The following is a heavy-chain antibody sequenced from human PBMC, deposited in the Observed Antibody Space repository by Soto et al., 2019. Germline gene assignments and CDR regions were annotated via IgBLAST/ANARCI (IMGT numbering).Heavy chain of an antibody. J-gene: IGHJ4*02. D-gene: IGHD5-18*01. Sequence: QVQLQESGPGLVKPSQTLSLTCTVSGGSINSDGYYWSWIRQHPGKGLEWIGYVYYNVSTYYNPSLESRVYISGDTSKDQVPPENTSLAAGGPGVVLRAGGPPNGYGGLDYWGQGTLVTVAS. CDR1: GGSINSDGYY. CDR3: RAGGPPNGYGGLDY. CDR2: VYYNVST. V-gene: IGHV4-31*03.